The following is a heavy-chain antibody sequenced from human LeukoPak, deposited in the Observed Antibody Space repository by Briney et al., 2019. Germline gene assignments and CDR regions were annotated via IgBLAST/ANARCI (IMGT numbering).Heavy chain of an antibody. J-gene: IGHJ4*02. Sequence: SETLSLTCTVSGGSISSDHWSWVRQPPGKGLEWIGYILTSGSTNYNPSLKSRVSISVDTSKNQFSLKLSSVTAEDTAVYYCARVRVSGSYLYYFDNWGQGALVTVSS. D-gene: IGHD1-26*01. V-gene: IGHV4-4*09. CDR1: GGSISSDH. CDR2: ILTSGST. CDR3: ARVRVSGSYLYYFDN.